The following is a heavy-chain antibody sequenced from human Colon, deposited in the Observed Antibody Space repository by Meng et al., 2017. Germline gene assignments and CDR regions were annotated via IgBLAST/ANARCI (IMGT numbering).Heavy chain of an antibody. D-gene: IGHD3-22*01. J-gene: IGHJ4*02. CDR2: IYHSGNT. V-gene: IGHV4-31*03. CDR1: GGSFSTGGYY. Sequence: QVQLQESGPGLVKPSQTLSLTCTVSGGSFSTGGYYWSWIRQHPGKGLEWIGYIYHSGNTYYNPSLKSRVTISVDTSKNQFSLKLSSVTAADTAVYYCARASYSDSSGYNDYWGQGTLVTVSS. CDR3: ARASYSDSSGYNDY.